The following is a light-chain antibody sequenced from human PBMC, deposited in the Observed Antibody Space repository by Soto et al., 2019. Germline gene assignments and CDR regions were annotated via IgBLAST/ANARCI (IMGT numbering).Light chain of an antibody. CDR2: GAS. V-gene: IGKV3-20*01. Sequence: DIVLTQSPGTLSLPPGERAILSCSASQSVSSSHLAWYQQKPGQAPRLLIYGASSRATGIPVRFSGSGSGTDFTLTISRLEPEDFAVYYCQQYGTSPPALTFGGGTKVEIK. CDR3: QQYGTSPPALT. J-gene: IGKJ4*01. CDR1: QSVSSSH.